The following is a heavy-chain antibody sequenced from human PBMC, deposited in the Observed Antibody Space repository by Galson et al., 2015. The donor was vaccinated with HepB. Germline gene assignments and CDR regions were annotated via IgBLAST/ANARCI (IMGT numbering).Heavy chain of an antibody. D-gene: IGHD3-10*01. V-gene: IGHV3-30*18. CDR1: GFSFITYG. Sequence: ALSLSCAASGFSFITYGMHWVRQAPGKGLEWVAVISYDGTNKYYADSVKGRFTIPRDDFRNTLALQMNSLRREDTAVYYCAKDSGAGSYGRDDAFDSWGQGTMVAVSS. CDR2: ISYDGTNK. J-gene: IGHJ3*01. CDR3: AKDSGAGSYGRDDAFDS.